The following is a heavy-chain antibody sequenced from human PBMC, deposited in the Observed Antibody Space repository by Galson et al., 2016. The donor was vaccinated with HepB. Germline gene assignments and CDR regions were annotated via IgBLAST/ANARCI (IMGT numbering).Heavy chain of an antibody. CDR2: MYYTGTT. V-gene: IGHV4-39*01. CDR1: GGSISGSNYY. J-gene: IGHJ2*01. D-gene: IGHD1-26*01. CDR3: ARQGRAHPYWYFDL. Sequence: SETLSLTCTVSGGSISGSNYYWAWIRQPPGKGLEWIGGMYYTGTTYYNASLESRVSMTVDTSKNQFSLKMTFLTAADTALYYCARQGRAHPYWYFDLWGRGTLVTVSS.